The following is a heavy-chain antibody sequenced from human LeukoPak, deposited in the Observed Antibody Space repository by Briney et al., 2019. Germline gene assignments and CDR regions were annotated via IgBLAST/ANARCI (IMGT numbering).Heavy chain of an antibody. D-gene: IGHD3-22*01. CDR3: ARTRYYSDSSSFDY. J-gene: IGHJ4*02. Sequence: SEALSLTFTVCGDSISIYYWGWLRQPPGKGLQFIGYIYYSGSTNYHPSLKCRVSISVHTYKNQFSLKLRSVTAADTAVHSCARTRYYSDSSSFDYWGPGPLVKVSS. CDR1: GDSISIYY. V-gene: IGHV4-59*01. CDR2: IYYSGST.